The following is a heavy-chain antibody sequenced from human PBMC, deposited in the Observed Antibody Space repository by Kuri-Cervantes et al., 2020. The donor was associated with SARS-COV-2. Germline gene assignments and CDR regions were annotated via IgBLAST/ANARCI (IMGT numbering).Heavy chain of an antibody. D-gene: IGHD1-26*01. Sequence: GGSLRLSCEASGFTFNGSAMHWVRQASGKGLEWVGRIRSKANSYATAYAASVKGRFTISRDDSKNTAYLQMNSLKTEDTAVYYCTRLRELERDYYGMDVWGQGTTVSVSS. V-gene: IGHV3-73*01. CDR3: TRLRELERDYYGMDV. J-gene: IGHJ6*02. CDR1: GFTFNGSA. CDR2: IRSKANSYAT.